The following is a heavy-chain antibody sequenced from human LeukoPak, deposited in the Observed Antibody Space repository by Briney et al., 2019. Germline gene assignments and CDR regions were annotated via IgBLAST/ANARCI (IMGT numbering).Heavy chain of an antibody. V-gene: IGHV5-51*01. J-gene: IGHJ4*02. CDR2: IYPGDSDT. CDR3: AVAPLRQPWVDF. D-gene: IGHD1-1*01. Sequence: GESLKISCKGSGYKFTSYWIGWVRQMPGKGLEWMGIIYPGDSDTRYSPSFQGQVTISADKSTSTAYLQWSSLKASDSAMFYCAVAPLRQPWVDFWGQGTLVTVSS. CDR1: GYKFTSYW.